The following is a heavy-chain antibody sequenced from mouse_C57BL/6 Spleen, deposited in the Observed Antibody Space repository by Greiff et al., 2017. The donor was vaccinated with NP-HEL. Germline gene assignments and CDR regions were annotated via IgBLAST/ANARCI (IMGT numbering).Heavy chain of an antibody. V-gene: IGHV1-52*01. CDR3: ARTVITTVVPTPFDY. Sequence: QVQLKQPGAELVRPGSSVKLSCKASGYTFTSYWMHWVKQRPIQGLEWIGNIDPSDSETHYNQKFKDKATLTVDKSSSTAYMQLSSLTSEDSAVYYCARTVITTVVPTPFDYWGQGTTLTVSS. D-gene: IGHD1-1*01. CDR1: GYTFTSYW. CDR2: IDPSDSET. J-gene: IGHJ2*01.